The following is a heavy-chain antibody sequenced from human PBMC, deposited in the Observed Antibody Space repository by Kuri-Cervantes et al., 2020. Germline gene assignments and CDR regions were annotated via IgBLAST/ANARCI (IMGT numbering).Heavy chain of an antibody. Sequence: ASVKVSCKASGYTFTSYGISWVRQAPGQGLEWMGWISAYNGNTNYAQKFQGRVTMTRDTSTSTVYMELSSLRSEDTAVYYCARERSEWFGELLSPLDYWGQGTLVTVSS. CDR3: ARERSEWFGELLSPLDY. D-gene: IGHD3-10*01. CDR2: ISAYNGNT. CDR1: GYTFTSYG. J-gene: IGHJ4*02. V-gene: IGHV1-18*01.